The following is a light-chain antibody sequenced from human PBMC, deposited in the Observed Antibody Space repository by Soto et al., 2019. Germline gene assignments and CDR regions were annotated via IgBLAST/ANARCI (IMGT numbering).Light chain of an antibody. Sequence: AIQVTQSPSSLSASVGDRVTITCRTSQGIRSALGWYQQKPGKVPKLLIYAASTLQSGVPSRFSGSGSGRDFTLTISSLQPEDFAVYYCQQYNDWVTFGGGTKVEI. J-gene: IGKJ4*01. CDR1: QGIRSA. CDR2: AAS. CDR3: QQYNDWVT. V-gene: IGKV1-6*01.